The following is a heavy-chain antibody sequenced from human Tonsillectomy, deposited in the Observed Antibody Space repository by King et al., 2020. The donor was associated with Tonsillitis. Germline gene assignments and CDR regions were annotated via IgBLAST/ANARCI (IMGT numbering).Heavy chain of an antibody. V-gene: IGHV1-69*01. Sequence: QLVQSGAEVKKPGSSVKVSCKASGDTFSSYAISWVRQAPGQGLEWMGGIIPVFGTANYAQTFQGRVTITADESTRTAYMELSSLRSEDTAIYYCTRGGNWFDPWGQGTLVTVSS. CDR3: TRGGNWFDP. D-gene: IGHD3-10*01. CDR1: GDTFSSYA. CDR2: IIPVFGTA. J-gene: IGHJ5*02.